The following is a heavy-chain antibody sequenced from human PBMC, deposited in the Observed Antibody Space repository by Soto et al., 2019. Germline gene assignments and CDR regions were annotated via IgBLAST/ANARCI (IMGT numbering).Heavy chain of an antibody. V-gene: IGHV3-11*01. CDR1: GFTFSDYY. CDR3: ASDSRDRNGMDV. J-gene: IGHJ6*02. Sequence: QVPLVESGGDLVKPGGSLRLSCAASGFTFSDYYLAWIRQAPGKGPEWLSCISTSGSTTYYADSVKGRFTISRDNADNSVYLQMDSLRAEDTAVYYCASDSRDRNGMDVWGQGTTVTVS. CDR2: ISTSGSTT.